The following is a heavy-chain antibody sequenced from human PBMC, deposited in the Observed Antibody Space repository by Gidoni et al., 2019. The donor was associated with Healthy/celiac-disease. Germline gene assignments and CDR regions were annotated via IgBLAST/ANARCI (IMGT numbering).Heavy chain of an antibody. Sequence: EVQLVESGGGLVQPGGSLRLSCASSVFTFSSYWMPWVRQAPGKGLVWVSRINSDGSSTSYADSVKGRFTISRDNAKNTLYLQMNSLRAEDTAVYYCAGDYGDYYYYYMDVWGKGTTVTVSS. CDR2: INSDGSST. CDR1: VFTFSSYW. V-gene: IGHV3-74*01. D-gene: IGHD4-17*01. J-gene: IGHJ6*03. CDR3: AGDYGDYYYYYMDV.